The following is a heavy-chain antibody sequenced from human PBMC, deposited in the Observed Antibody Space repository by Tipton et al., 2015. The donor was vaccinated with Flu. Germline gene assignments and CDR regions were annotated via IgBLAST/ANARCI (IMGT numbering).Heavy chain of an antibody. D-gene: IGHD3-10*01. CDR3: AKDRRYFASGSYGAPDY. J-gene: IGHJ4*02. CDR1: GFTFSSYG. Sequence: SLRLSCAASGFTFSSYGIHWVRQAPGKGLEWVAVISYDGSNKYYADSVKGRFIISRDNSQNTLDLQMNSLRAEDTAVYYCAKDRRYFASGSYGAPDYWGQGTLVSVS. CDR2: ISYDGSNK. V-gene: IGHV3-30*18.